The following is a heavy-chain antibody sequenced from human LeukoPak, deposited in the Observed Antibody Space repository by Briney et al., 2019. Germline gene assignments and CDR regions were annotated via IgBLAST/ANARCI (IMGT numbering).Heavy chain of an antibody. D-gene: IGHD3-9*01. CDR2: ISAYNGNT. CDR1: GGTFSSYA. J-gene: IGHJ3*02. Sequence: ASVKVSCKASGGTFSSYAISWVRQAPGQGLEWMGWISAYNGNTNYAQKLQGRVTMTTDTSTSTAYTELRSLRSDDTAMYYCARGNYDILTGPRRTDAFDIWGQGTMVTVSS. CDR3: ARGNYDILTGPRRTDAFDI. V-gene: IGHV1-18*01.